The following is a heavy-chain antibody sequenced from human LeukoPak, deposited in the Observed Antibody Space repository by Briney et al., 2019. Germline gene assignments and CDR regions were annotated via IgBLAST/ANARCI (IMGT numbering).Heavy chain of an antibody. V-gene: IGHV3-9*01. CDR3: AKDTSNDFWSGAYFDY. D-gene: IGHD3-3*01. J-gene: IGHJ4*02. CDR2: ISWNSGSI. CDR1: GFAFYEDA. Sequence: GRCLRLSCAASGFAFYEDAMRGGRHAPGEGLEWGSGISWNSGSIGYADSVKGRFTISRDNAKNSLYLQMNSLRAEDTALYYCAKDTSNDFWSGAYFDYWGQGTLVTVSS.